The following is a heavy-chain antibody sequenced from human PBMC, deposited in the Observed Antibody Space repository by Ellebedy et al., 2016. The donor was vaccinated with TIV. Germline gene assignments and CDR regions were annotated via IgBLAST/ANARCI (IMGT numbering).Heavy chain of an antibody. CDR3: ARHTDTTVDPFDS. J-gene: IGHJ4*02. CDR1: GDSISNSGYY. Sequence: MPSETLSLTCSVSGDSISNSGYYWGWIRQPPGNGLEWIGSIYYRGSTYYNPSLKSRGTISIDPSKTQFSLNLTSVTAADTAVNFGARHTDTTVDPFDSWGQGTLVTVSS. D-gene: IGHD1-1*01. V-gene: IGHV4-39*07. CDR2: IYYRGST.